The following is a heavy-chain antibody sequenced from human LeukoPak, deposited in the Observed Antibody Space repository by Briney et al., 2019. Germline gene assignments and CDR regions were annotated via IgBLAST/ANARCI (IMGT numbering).Heavy chain of an antibody. CDR2: INQDGSEK. Sequence: GGSLRLSCAASGFIFSSYWMSWVRQAPGKGLEWVANINQDGSEKYYVDSVKGRFTISRDNAKNSLYLQMNSLRAEDTVVYYCARDITIFGVPESVDWGQGTLVTVSS. V-gene: IGHV3-7*01. D-gene: IGHD3-3*01. CDR1: GFIFSSYW. J-gene: IGHJ4*02. CDR3: ARDITIFGVPESVD.